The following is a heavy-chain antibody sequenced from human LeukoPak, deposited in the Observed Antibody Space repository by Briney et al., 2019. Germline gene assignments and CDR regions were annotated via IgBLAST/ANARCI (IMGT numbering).Heavy chain of an antibody. CDR1: GFTFSSYA. J-gene: IGHJ6*02. Sequence: HPGGSLRLSCAASGFTFSSYAMSWVRQAPGKGLEWVSAISGSGGSTYYADSVKGRFTISRDNSKNTLYLQMNSLRAEDTAVYYCAKDSRGSGSFYGMDVWGQGTTVTVSS. D-gene: IGHD3-10*01. CDR2: ISGSGGST. V-gene: IGHV3-23*01. CDR3: AKDSRGSGSFYGMDV.